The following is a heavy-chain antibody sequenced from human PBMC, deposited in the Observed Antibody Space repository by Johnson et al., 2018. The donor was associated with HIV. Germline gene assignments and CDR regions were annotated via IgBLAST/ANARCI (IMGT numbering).Heavy chain of an antibody. CDR3: ARDSDSLYAFDI. Sequence: QVQLVESGGDVVQPGGSLRLSCAASGFSFSSYGIHWVRQAPGKGLEWVAFTQYDGSNKYYAYSVKGRFPISRDNSKNTLYLQMKSLRAEDTAVYYCARDSDSLYAFDIWGQGTMVTVSS. J-gene: IGHJ3*02. CDR2: TQYDGSNK. D-gene: IGHD3-22*01. V-gene: IGHV3-30*02. CDR1: GFSFSSYG.